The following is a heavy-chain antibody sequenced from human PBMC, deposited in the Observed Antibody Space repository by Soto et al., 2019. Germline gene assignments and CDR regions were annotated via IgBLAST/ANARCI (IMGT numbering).Heavy chain of an antibody. V-gene: IGHV1-18*04. J-gene: IGHJ4*02. CDR1: GYTFSSYG. Sequence: QVQLVQSGAEVKKPGASVKVSCKATGYTFSSYGISRVRQAPGQGLEWMGWISAYNGNTDYAQKVQGRVTMTTDTSTSTAYMELRSLRSDDTAVYYCARDFASGTTHFDFWGQGTLVTVSS. CDR3: ARDFASGTTHFDF. CDR2: ISAYNGNT. D-gene: IGHD1-1*01.